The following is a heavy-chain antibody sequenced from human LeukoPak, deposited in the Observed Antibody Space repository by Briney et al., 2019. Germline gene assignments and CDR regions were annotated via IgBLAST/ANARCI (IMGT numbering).Heavy chain of an antibody. J-gene: IGHJ4*02. Sequence: GASVKVSCKASGYTFTSYDINWVRQATGQGLEWMGWVNPNSGNTGYAQKFRGRVTMTRNTSISTAYMELSSLRSEDTAVYYCARGHPLGYCSGGSCPFFDYWGQGILVTVSS. CDR2: VNPNSGNT. CDR3: ARGHPLGYCSGGSCPFFDY. V-gene: IGHV1-8*01. D-gene: IGHD2-15*01. CDR1: GYTFTSYD.